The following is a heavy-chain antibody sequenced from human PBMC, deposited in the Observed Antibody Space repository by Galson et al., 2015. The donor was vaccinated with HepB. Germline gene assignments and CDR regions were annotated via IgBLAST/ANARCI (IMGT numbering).Heavy chain of an antibody. D-gene: IGHD2-2*02. V-gene: IGHV3-23*01. J-gene: IGHJ4*02. CDR3: AKAPGFTYCTSTNCYSTYYSDY. Sequence: SLRLSCAASGFSFSSHVMTWVRQAPGKGLEWVSSIRGTGSGTYYADSVKGRFTISRDNSRDTLYLQMKSLRAEDTGIYYCAKAPGFTYCTSTNCYSTYYSDYWGQGTLVTVSS. CDR1: GFSFSSHV. CDR2: IRGTGSGT.